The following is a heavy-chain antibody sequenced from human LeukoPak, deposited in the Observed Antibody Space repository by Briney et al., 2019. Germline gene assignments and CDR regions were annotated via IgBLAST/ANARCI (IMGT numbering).Heavy chain of an antibody. CDR1: GGSISNYY. V-gene: IGHV4-59*01. Sequence: SETLSLTCTVSGGSISNYYWSWIRQPPGKGLEWIGYIYYSGSTNYKPSLKSRVTISVDTSKNQFSLKLSSVTAADAAVYYCARAYYYDSRLAFDIWGQGTMVTVSS. J-gene: IGHJ3*02. CDR3: ARAYYYDSRLAFDI. D-gene: IGHD3-22*01. CDR2: IYYSGST.